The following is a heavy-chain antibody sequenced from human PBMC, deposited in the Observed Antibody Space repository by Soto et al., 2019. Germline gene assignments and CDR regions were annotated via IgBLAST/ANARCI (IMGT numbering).Heavy chain of an antibody. CDR2: ISGNSDTT. CDR3: TGGPSTVILSGFDH. D-gene: IGHD6-25*01. J-gene: IGHJ4*02. V-gene: IGHV3-23*01. Sequence: PGGSLRLSCAASGFTFSTYAMSWVRQPPGKGLECVSSISGNSDTTAYTDSVKGRFTISRDNSKNTLYLQMNSLRAEDTAVYYCTGGPSTVILSGFDHWGQGTQVTVSS. CDR1: GFTFSTYA.